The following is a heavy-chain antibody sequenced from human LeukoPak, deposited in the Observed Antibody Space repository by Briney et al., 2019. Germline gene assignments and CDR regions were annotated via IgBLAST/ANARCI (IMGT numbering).Heavy chain of an antibody. D-gene: IGHD3-3*01. V-gene: IGHV3-30-3*01. Sequence: PGGSLRLSCAASGFTFSSYAMHWVRQAPGKGLEWVAVISYDGSNKYYADSVKGRFTISRDNSKNTLYLQMNSLRSEDTAVYYCARGGNYDFWSGYRLYYYMDVWGKGTTVTVSS. CDR3: ARGGNYDFWSGYRLYYYMDV. CDR1: GFTFSSYA. J-gene: IGHJ6*03. CDR2: ISYDGSNK.